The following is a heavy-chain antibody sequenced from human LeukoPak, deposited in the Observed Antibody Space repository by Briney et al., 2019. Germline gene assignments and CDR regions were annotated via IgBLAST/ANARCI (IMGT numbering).Heavy chain of an antibody. CDR3: AEDIVPDGSGSYYNEDYYYYMDV. Sequence: GRSLRLSCAASGFTFDDYAMHWVRQAPGKGLEWVSGISWNSGSIGYADSVKGRFTISRDNAKNSLYLQMNSLRAEDTALYYCAEDIVPDGSGSYYNEDYYYYMDVWGKGTTVTVSS. CDR1: GFTFDDYA. D-gene: IGHD3-10*01. CDR2: ISWNSGSI. J-gene: IGHJ6*03. V-gene: IGHV3-9*01.